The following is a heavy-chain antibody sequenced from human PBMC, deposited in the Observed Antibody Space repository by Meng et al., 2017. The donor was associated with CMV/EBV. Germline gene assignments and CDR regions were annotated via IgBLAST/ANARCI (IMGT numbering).Heavy chain of an antibody. J-gene: IGHJ5*02. CDR2: IYYSGST. CDR1: GGSISSSSDY. Sequence: QLALQDSDPGLVDPSETLPPTCTVSGGSISSSSDYWGWNRKPPGKGLEWIGSIYYSGSTYYNPSLKSRVTISVDTSKNQFSLKLSSVTAADTAVYYCAAPAAAGPGWFDPWGQGTLVTVSS. V-gene: IGHV4-39*07. D-gene: IGHD6-13*01. CDR3: AAPAAAGPGWFDP.